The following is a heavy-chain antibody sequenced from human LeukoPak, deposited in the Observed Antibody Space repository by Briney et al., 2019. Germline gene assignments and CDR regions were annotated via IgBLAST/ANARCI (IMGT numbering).Heavy chain of an antibody. CDR2: ISYDGSNK. Sequence: GGSLRLSCAASGFTFNSYGMHWVRQAPGKGLEWVAVISYDGSNKYYADSVKGRFTISGDNSENTLSLQMNSLRAEDTAVYYCAKVQAGYDSGWYPFDYWGQGTLVTVSS. V-gene: IGHV3-30*18. D-gene: IGHD6-19*01. CDR3: AKVQAGYDSGWYPFDY. J-gene: IGHJ4*02. CDR1: GFTFNSYG.